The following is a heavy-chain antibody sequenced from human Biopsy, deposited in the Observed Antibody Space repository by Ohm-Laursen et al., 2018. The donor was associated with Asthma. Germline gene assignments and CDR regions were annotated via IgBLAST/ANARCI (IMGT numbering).Heavy chain of an antibody. CDR3: ARTYFDFLTGQVHDAFAM. D-gene: IGHD3-9*01. CDR2: INAANGNT. CDR1: GYTFINYA. V-gene: IGHV1-3*01. J-gene: IGHJ3*02. Sequence: SVKVSCKASGYTFINYAIHWARQAPGHSLEWMGWINAANGNTKYSQKFQGRLTISRDTSASTAYMDLSSLRSEDTAVYYCARTYFDFLTGQVHDAFAMWGQGTMVTVSS.